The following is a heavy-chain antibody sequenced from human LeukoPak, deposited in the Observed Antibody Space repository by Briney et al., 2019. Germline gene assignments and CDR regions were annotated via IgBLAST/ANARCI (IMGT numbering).Heavy chain of an antibody. CDR3: ARPKQQMVPTYEY. CDR2: ISSSGSTI. Sequence: GGSLRLSCAASGFTFGPYWMSWVRQAPGKGLEWVSYISSSGSTIYYADSVKGRFTISRDKNTLYLQVDSLRAEDTAVYYCARPKQQMVPTYEYWGQGTLVTVSS. V-gene: IGHV3-48*01. J-gene: IGHJ4*02. CDR1: GFTFGPYW. D-gene: IGHD6-13*01.